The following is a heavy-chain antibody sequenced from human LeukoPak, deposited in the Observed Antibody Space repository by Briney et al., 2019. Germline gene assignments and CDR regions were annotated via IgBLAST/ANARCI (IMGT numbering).Heavy chain of an antibody. CDR1: GGSISSYY. J-gene: IGHJ4*02. V-gene: IGHV4-59*12. CDR2: IDYSGST. D-gene: IGHD3-16*02. CDR3: ARDYRGTYPPGYFDY. Sequence: SETLSLTCTVSGGSISSYYWSWIRQPPGKGLEWIGYIDYSGSTNYNPSLKSRVTISVDTSNNQFSLNLSSLTAADTAVYYCARDYRGTYPPGYFDYWGQGTLVTVSS.